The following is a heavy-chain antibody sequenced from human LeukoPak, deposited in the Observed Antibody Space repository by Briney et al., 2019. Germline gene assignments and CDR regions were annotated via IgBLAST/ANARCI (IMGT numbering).Heavy chain of an antibody. Sequence: PSETLSLTCTVSGGSISSYYWSWIRQPPGKGLEWIGYIYYSGSTNYNPSLKSRVTISVDKSKNQFSLKLSSVTAADTAVYYCARAIAAAGPTFDYWGQGTLVTVSS. CDR1: GGSISSYY. D-gene: IGHD6-13*01. V-gene: IGHV4-59*12. J-gene: IGHJ4*02. CDR3: ARAIAAAGPTFDY. CDR2: IYYSGST.